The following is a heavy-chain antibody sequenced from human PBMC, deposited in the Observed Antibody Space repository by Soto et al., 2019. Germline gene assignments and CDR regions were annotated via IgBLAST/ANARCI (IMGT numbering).Heavy chain of an antibody. D-gene: IGHD6-13*01. V-gene: IGHV3-33*01. CDR2: IWYDGSNK. CDR3: AREEEQRLVGYYYYGMDV. CDR1: GFTFSSYG. Sequence: GGSLRLSCAASGFTFSSYGMHWVRQAPGKGLEWVAVIWYDGSNKYYADSVKGRFTISRDNSKNTLYLQMNSLRAEDTAVYYCAREEEQRLVGYYYYGMDVWGQGTTVTAS. J-gene: IGHJ6*02.